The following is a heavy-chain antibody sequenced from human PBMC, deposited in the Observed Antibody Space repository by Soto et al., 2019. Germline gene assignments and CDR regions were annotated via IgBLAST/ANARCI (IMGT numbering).Heavy chain of an antibody. J-gene: IGHJ6*02. V-gene: IGHV3-49*03. CDR3: TRDRDILTGYFYGMDV. CDR1: GFTFGDYA. Sequence: GSLRLSCTASGFTFGDYAMSWFRQAPGKGLEWVGFIRSKAYGGTTEYAASVKGRFTISRDDSKSIAYLQMNSLKTEDTAVYYCTRDRDILTGYFYGMDVWGQGTTVTVSS. D-gene: IGHD3-9*01. CDR2: IRSKAYGGTT.